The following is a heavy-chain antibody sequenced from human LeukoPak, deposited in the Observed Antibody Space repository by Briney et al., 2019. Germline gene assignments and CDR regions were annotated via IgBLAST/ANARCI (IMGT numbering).Heavy chain of an antibody. V-gene: IGHV3-20*04. D-gene: IGHD2-2*01. CDR3: GRVYCSTTSCYDYYDYYMDV. J-gene: IGHJ6*03. CDR2: TNWDGAST. CDR1: GYTFDDYD. Sequence: VGSLRLSCAASGYTFDDYDMSWVRHVPGQGLEWVSGTNWDGASTDYGDSVKGRFTISRDNVNNSLYLQMNSLRVEDTALYFCGRVYCSTTSCYDYYDYYMDVWGKGTTVTVSS.